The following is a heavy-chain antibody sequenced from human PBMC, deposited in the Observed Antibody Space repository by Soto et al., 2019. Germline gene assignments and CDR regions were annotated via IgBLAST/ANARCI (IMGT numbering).Heavy chain of an antibody. J-gene: IGHJ6*02. CDR3: AGAYYDILTGYYLSAKYGMDV. D-gene: IGHD3-9*01. V-gene: IGHV3-48*03. CDR1: GFTFIRYE. Sequence: GGSLRLSCAASGFTFIRYEMNWVRQAPGKGLEWVSYISSSGSTIYYADSVKGRFTISRDNAKNSLYLQMNSLRAEDTAVYYCAGAYYDILTGYYLSAKYGMDVWGQGTTVTVSS. CDR2: ISSSGSTI.